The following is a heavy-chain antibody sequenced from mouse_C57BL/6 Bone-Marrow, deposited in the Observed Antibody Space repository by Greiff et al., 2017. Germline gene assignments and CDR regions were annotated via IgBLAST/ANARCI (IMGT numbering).Heavy chain of an antibody. CDR3: ARCVDGYYLLAWFAY. V-gene: IGHV1-64*01. J-gene: IGHJ3*01. D-gene: IGHD2-3*01. CDR1: GYTFTSYW. Sequence: VQLQQSGAELVKPGASVKLSCKASGYTFTSYWMHWVKQRPGQGLEWIGMIQPNSGSTNYNEKFKSKATLTVAKSSCTAYMQLSSLTSEDSEVYYGARCVDGYYLLAWFAYCGQGTLVTVSA. CDR2: IQPNSGST.